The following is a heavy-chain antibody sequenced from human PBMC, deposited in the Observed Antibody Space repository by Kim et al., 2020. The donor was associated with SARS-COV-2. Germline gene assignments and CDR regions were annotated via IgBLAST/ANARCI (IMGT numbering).Heavy chain of an antibody. D-gene: IGHD3-10*01. CDR1: GFTFSDYY. CDR2: ISSSGSTI. J-gene: IGHJ6*02. Sequence: GGSLRLSCAASGFTFSDYYMSWIRQAPGKGLEWVSYISSSGSTIYYADSVKGRFTISRDNAKNSLYLQMNSLRADDTAVYYCARDRAVFFLIGFKRYGMDVWGQGTTVTVSS. CDR3: ARDRAVFFLIGFKRYGMDV. V-gene: IGHV3-11*01.